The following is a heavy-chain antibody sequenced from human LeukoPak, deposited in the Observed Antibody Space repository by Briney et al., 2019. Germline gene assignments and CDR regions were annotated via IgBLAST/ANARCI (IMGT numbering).Heavy chain of an antibody. CDR3: AKEQSRWFGKLAFDS. J-gene: IGHJ4*02. V-gene: IGHV3-30*02. Sequence: HTGGSLRLSCIASGFTFSNFGMHWVRQAPGKGLEWVAFIRYDGSIKYYADSVKGRFTISRAKSKNTVFMLMNSLRPEDTAVYYCAKEQSRWFGKLAFDSWGQGTLVTVSS. CDR2: IRYDGSIK. CDR1: GFTFSNFG. D-gene: IGHD3-10*01.